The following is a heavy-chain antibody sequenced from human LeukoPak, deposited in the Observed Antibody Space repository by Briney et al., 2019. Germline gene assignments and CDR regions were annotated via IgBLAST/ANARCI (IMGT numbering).Heavy chain of an antibody. Sequence: GRTQSLFRAASVFTLSLQSMSWVPHAPARGLECVLAISGSGGSTYSADSVKGRFTISRDNSKNTLYLQMNSLRAEDTAVYYCAKDGQVIITYFDYWGQGALVTVSS. CDR3: AKDGQVIITYFDY. V-gene: IGHV3-23*01. D-gene: IGHD3-3*01. J-gene: IGHJ4*02. CDR2: ISGSGGST. CDR1: VFTLSLQS.